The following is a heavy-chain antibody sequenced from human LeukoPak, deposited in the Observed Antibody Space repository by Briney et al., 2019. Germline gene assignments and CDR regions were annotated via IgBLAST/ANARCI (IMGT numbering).Heavy chain of an antibody. CDR1: GYTFTGYY. D-gene: IGHD3-10*01. J-gene: IGHJ1*01. CDR3: VPMVRGVIIEDEYFQH. V-gene: IGHV1-2*02. CDR2: INPNSGGT. Sequence: ASVKVSCKASGYTFTGYYMHWVRQAPGQGLEWMGWINPNSGGTNYAQKFQGRVTMTRDTSISTAYLELSRLRSDDTAVYYCVPMVRGVIIEDEYFQHWGQGTLVTVSS.